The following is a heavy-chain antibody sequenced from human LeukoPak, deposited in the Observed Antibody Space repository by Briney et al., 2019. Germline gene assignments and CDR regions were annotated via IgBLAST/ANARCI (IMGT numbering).Heavy chain of an antibody. CDR3: ARPSTGDYMDV. D-gene: IGHD2-2*01. CDR2: IYTSGST. Sequence: PSETLSLTCTVSGGSISSGSYYWRWLRQPAGKGLEWIGRIYTSGSTNYNPSLKSRVTISVDTSKNQFSLKLSSVTAADTAVYYCARPSTGDYMDVWGKGTTVTVSS. J-gene: IGHJ6*03. CDR1: GGSISSGSYY. V-gene: IGHV4-61*02.